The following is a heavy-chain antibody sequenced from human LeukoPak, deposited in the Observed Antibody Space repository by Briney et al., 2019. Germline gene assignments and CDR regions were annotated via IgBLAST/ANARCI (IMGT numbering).Heavy chain of an antibody. Sequence: ASVKVSCKVSGYTLTELSMHWVRQAPGKGLEWMGGFDPEDGETIYAQKFQGRVTMTEDTSTDTAYMELSSLRSEDTAVYYCARDSLTGYFPAYRFDPWGQGTLVTVSS. J-gene: IGHJ5*02. V-gene: IGHV1-24*01. CDR2: FDPEDGET. CDR1: GYTLTELS. D-gene: IGHD3-9*01. CDR3: ARDSLTGYFPAYRFDP.